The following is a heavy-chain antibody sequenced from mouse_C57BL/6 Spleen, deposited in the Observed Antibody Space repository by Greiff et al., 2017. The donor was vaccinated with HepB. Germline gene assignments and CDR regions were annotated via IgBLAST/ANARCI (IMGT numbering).Heavy chain of an antibody. V-gene: IGHV1-39*01. CDR3: ARRYYGSSYWYFDV. CDR2: SNPNYGTT. J-gene: IGHJ1*03. CDR1: GYSFTDYN. Sequence: VQLQQSGPELVKPGASVKISCKASGYSFTDYNMNWVQQSNGKSLEWIGVSNPNYGTTSYNQKFKGKATLTVDQSSSTAYMQLNSLTSEDSAVYYSARRYYGSSYWYFDVWGTGTTVTVSS. D-gene: IGHD1-1*01.